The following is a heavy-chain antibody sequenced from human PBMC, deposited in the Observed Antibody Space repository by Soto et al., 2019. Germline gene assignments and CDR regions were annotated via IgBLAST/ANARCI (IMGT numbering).Heavy chain of an antibody. D-gene: IGHD5-18*01. CDR1: GYTFTSYG. V-gene: IGHV1-18*01. J-gene: IGHJ4*02. CDR2: ISAYNGNT. Sequence: QVQLVQSGAEVKKPGASVKVSCKASGYTFTSYGITSVRQAPGQGLEWMGWISAYNGNTNYAQKLQGRVTMTTDTSTSAAYMELRSLRSDDTAVYYCAREERRELWWFDFDYWGQGTLVTVSS. CDR3: AREERRELWWFDFDY.